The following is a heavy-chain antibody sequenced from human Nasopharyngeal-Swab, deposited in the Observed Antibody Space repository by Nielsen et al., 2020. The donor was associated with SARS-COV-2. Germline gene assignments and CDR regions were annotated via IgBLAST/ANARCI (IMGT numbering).Heavy chain of an antibody. CDR2: ISSSGSTI. J-gene: IGHJ4*02. CDR3: ARYGGIQILTGYFDY. D-gene: IGHD3-9*01. CDR1: GFTFSDHY. V-gene: IGHV3-11*04. Sequence: GGSLRLSCAASGFTFSDHYMSWIRQAPGKGLKWVSYISSSGSTIYYADSVKGRFTISRDNAKNSLYLQMNSLRAEDTAVYYCARYGGIQILTGYFDYWGPGTLVTVSS.